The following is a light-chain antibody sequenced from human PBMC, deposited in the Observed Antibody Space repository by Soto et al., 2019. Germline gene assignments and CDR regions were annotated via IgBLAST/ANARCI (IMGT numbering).Light chain of an antibody. V-gene: IGLV2-23*01. CDR3: SSYVDSNTVI. J-gene: IGLJ2*01. Sequence: QPVLTQPASVSGSPGQSITISCTGTSSDVGSYNVVSWYKQHPGKAPKLMIYEGSKRPSGVSNRFSGSKSGNTASLTISGLQAEDEADYYCSSYVDSNTVIFGGGTKLTVL. CDR1: SSDVGSYNV. CDR2: EGS.